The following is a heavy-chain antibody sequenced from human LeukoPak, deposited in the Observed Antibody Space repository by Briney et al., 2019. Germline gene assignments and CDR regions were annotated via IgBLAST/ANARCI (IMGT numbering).Heavy chain of an antibody. J-gene: IGHJ4*02. Sequence: RPSDTLSLTCTVCGGSIRSSSYYWGWVRQPRGKGLEWIGSIYYSDNTYYNPSPKTRVTISVNTSKNQFSLRLSSVTAADTAVYYCARRTSGRGLFDYWGQGTLVTVSS. V-gene: IGHV4-39*01. D-gene: IGHD6-19*01. CDR3: ARRTSGRGLFDY. CDR2: IYYSDNT. CDR1: GGSIRSSSYY.